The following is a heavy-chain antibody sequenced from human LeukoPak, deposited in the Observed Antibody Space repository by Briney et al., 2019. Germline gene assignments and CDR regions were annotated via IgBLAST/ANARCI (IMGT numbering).Heavy chain of an antibody. Sequence: SETLSLTCTVSGGSISSGNYYWSWVRQPAGKGLQWIGRLHTSGSTNYNPSLGSRVTISVDTSENQFSLKLRSMTAADTAVYYCARDRGGIVGDTNAFDIRGQGTMVTVSS. CDR2: LHTSGST. D-gene: IGHD1-26*01. CDR3: ARDRGGIVGDTNAFDI. J-gene: IGHJ3*02. CDR1: GGSISSGNYY. V-gene: IGHV4-61*02.